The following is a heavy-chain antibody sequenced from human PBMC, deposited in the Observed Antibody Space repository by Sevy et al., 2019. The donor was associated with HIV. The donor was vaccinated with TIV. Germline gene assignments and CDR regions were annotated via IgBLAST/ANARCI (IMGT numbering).Heavy chain of an antibody. CDR1: GFTFSGYS. D-gene: IGHD6-19*01. CDR2: ISSSSYTI. Sequence: GGSLRLSCAASGFTFSGYSMNWVRQAPGKGLEWVSYISSSSYTIYYADSVKGRFTISRDNAKSSLYLQMNSLRAEDTAVYYCARAPPYSSGWYGIDYWGQGTLVTVSS. J-gene: IGHJ4*02. CDR3: ARAPPYSSGWYGIDY. V-gene: IGHV3-48*01.